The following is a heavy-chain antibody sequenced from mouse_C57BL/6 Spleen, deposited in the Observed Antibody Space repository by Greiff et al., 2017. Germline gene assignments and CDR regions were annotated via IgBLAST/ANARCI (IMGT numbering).Heavy chain of an antibody. V-gene: IGHV3-6*01. CDR1: GYSITSGYY. CDR2: ISYDGSN. Sequence: EVHLVESGPGLVKPSQSLSLTCSVTGYSITSGYYWNWIRQFPGNKLEWMGYISYDGSNNYNPSLKNRISITRDTSKNQFFLKLNSVTTEDTATYYCARDLGRANWDGYFDVWGTGTTVTVSS. CDR3: ARDLGRANWDGYFDV. D-gene: IGHD4-1*01. J-gene: IGHJ1*03.